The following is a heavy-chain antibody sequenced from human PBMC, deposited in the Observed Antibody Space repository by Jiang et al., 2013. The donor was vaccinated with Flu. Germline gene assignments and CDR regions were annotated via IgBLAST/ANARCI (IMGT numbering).Heavy chain of an antibody. CDR2: VNTNTGNP. Sequence: VNGFCKASGYTFTRFAMNWVRQAPGQGLQWMGWVNTNTGNPTYAQGFTGRFAFSLDTSVSTSYLQISSLKAEDTAVYYCARGRGDFWSGHYFPNYGMDVWGQGTTLTVSS. V-gene: IGHV7-4-1*02. CDR1: GYTFTRFA. CDR3: ARGRGDFWSGHYFPNYGMDV. D-gene: IGHD3-3*01. J-gene: IGHJ6*02.